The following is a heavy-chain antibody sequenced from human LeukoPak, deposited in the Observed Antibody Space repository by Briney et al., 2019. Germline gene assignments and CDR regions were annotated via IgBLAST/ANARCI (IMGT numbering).Heavy chain of an antibody. Sequence: SETLSLTCTVSGGSISSGDYYWSWIRQPPGKGLEWIGYIYYSGSTYYSPSLKSRVTISVDTSKNQFSLKLSSVTAADTAVYYCASPGLNQLGHGFDIWGQGTMVTVSS. CDR3: ASPGLNQLGHGFDI. J-gene: IGHJ3*02. V-gene: IGHV4-30-4*01. CDR1: GGSISSGDYY. CDR2: IYYSGST. D-gene: IGHD2-2*01.